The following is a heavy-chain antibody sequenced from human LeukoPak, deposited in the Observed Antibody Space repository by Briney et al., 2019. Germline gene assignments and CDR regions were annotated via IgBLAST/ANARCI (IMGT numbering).Heavy chain of an antibody. CDR2: IYSGGST. D-gene: IGHD3-9*01. CDR3: ARGANYDILTGYMYYLDY. J-gene: IGHJ4*02. Sequence: GGSLRRSCAASGFTVSSNYMSWVRQAPGKGLEWVSVIYSGGSTYYADSVKGRFTISRDNSKNTLYLQMNSLRAEDTAVYYCARGANYDILTGYMYYLDYWGQGTLVTVSS. V-gene: IGHV3-66*02. CDR1: GFTVSSNY.